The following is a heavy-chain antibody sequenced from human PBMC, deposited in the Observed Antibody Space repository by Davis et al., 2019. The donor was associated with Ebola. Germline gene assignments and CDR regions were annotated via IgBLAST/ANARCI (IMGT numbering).Heavy chain of an antibody. Sequence: SVQDSCQASCGTLSSYPINWVRQAPGPGLVWMGGIIPIFGTANYAQKFQGRVTITADESTSTAYMELSSLRSEDTAVYYCARASMSHWAAAGTVVGMDVWGQGTTVTVSS. J-gene: IGHJ6*02. CDR1: CGTLSSYP. V-gene: IGHV1-69*13. CDR3: ARASMSHWAAAGTVVGMDV. CDR2: IIPIFGTA. D-gene: IGHD6-13*01.